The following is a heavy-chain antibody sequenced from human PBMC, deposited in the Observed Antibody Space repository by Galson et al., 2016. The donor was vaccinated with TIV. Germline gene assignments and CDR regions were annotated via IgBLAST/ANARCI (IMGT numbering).Heavy chain of an antibody. Sequence: SVKVSCKASGGTFRSPAINWVRQAPGQGLEWMGGIIPVLGIINYAQKFQGRLTITADKVTTTTTMELSSLRSEDAAVYYCARGAQGGDAWALDYGGQGTLVTVSS. V-gene: IGHV1-69*10. D-gene: IGHD2-21*02. J-gene: IGHJ4*02. CDR2: IIPVLGII. CDR3: ARGAQGGDAWALDY. CDR1: GGTFRSPA.